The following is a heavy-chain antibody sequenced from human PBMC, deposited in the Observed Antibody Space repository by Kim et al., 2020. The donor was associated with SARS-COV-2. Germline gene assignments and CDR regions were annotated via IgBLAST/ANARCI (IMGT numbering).Heavy chain of an antibody. D-gene: IGHD6-13*01. J-gene: IGHJ4*02. CDR1: GGSISSGSYY. CDR3: AREGGGEAAVFDY. Sequence: SETLSLTCTVSGGSISSGSYYWSWIRQPAGKGLEWIGRIYTSGSTNYNPSLKSRVTISVDTSKNQFSLKLSSVTAADTAVYYCAREGGGEAAVFDYWGQGTLVTVSS. CDR2: IYTSGST. V-gene: IGHV4-61*02.